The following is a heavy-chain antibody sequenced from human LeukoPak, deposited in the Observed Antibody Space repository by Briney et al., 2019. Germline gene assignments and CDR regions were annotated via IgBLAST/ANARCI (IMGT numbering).Heavy chain of an antibody. Sequence: GASVKVSCKASGYTFTGYYMHWVRQAPGQGLEWMGWINPNSGGTNYAQNLQGRVTMTRDTSISTAYMELSRLRSDDTAVFYCARVMVFYRNGLSLFDYWGQGTLVTVSS. CDR2: INPNSGGT. V-gene: IGHV1-2*02. J-gene: IGHJ4*02. CDR1: GYTFTGYY. CDR3: ARVMVFYRNGLSLFDY. D-gene: IGHD5-24*01.